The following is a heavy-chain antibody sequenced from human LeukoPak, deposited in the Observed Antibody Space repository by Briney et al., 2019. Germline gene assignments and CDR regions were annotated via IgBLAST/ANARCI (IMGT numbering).Heavy chain of an antibody. V-gene: IGHV4-4*02. D-gene: IGHD3-10*01. J-gene: IGHJ4*02. CDR1: GGSISNSNW. CDR3: AAPGTIVMVRGVIITTSLDY. Sequence: SETLSLTCAVSGGSISNSNWWSWVRQPPGKGLEWIGEIYHSGSTNYNPSLKSRVTISVDKSKNQFSLNLSSVTAADTAVYYCAAPGTIVMVRGVIITTSLDYWGQGTLVTVSS. CDR2: IYHSGST.